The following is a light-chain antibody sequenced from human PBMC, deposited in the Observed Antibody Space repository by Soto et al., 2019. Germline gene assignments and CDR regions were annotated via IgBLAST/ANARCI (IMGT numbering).Light chain of an antibody. CDR1: QGISSY. Sequence: AIRMTQSPSSFSASTGDRVTITCRASQGISSYFAWYQQKPGKAPKLLIYAASTLKSGVPSRFSGSASGTDFTLTISCLQSEDLATYYCQQYYSHPRTFGQGTKVDIK. V-gene: IGKV1-8*01. CDR2: AAS. J-gene: IGKJ1*01. CDR3: QQYYSHPRT.